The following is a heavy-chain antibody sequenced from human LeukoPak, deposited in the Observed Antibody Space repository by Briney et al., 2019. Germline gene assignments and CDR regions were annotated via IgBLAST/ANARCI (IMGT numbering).Heavy chain of an antibody. V-gene: IGHV4-4*02. Sequence: SGTLSLTCAVSGGSISSSNWWSWVRQPPGKGLEWIGEIYHSGSTNYNPSLKSRVTISVDKSKNHFSLKLSSVTAADTAVYYCARHLRPGYSGYDSAFDYWGQGSLVIVSS. J-gene: IGHJ4*02. CDR2: IYHSGST. D-gene: IGHD5-12*01. CDR1: GGSISSSNW. CDR3: ARHLRPGYSGYDSAFDY.